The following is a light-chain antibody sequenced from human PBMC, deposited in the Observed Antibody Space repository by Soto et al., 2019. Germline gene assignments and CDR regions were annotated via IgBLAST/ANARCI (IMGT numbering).Light chain of an antibody. V-gene: IGKV1-5*03. CDR1: QTINSW. J-gene: IGKJ2*01. CDR2: KAS. Sequence: DIQMTQSPSTLSASAGDRVTITCRASQTINSWLAWYQHKPGKAPKLLIYKASSLQSGVPSRFSGSGSGTEFTLTISSLQPDDFGTYYCQRYNDYQYVFGQGTKLDMK. CDR3: QRYNDYQYV.